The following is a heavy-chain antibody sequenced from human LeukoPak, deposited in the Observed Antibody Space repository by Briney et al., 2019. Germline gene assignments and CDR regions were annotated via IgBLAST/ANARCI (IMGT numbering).Heavy chain of an antibody. J-gene: IGHJ4*02. V-gene: IGHV3-48*04. D-gene: IGHD1-1*01. CDR1: GFSFSDYS. Sequence: GGSLRLSCTASGFSFSDYSMNWVRQAPGKGLEWASYIGISSGNTKYADSVKGRFTISADNARNSLYLQMNSLRVEDTAVYYCARDHNYAFHNWGQGTLVSVSS. CDR3: ARDHNYAFHN. CDR2: IGISSGNT.